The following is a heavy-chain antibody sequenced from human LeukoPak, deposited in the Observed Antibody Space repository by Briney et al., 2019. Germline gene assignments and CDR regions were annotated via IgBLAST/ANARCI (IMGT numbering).Heavy chain of an antibody. J-gene: IGHJ6*03. CDR3: AGYGGSYPYYMDV. CDR2: MYTLGNT. V-gene: IGHV3-66*01. D-gene: IGHD1-26*01. CDR1: GFTFSSYD. Sequence: GGSLRLSCVASGFTFSSYDMTWIRQAPGKGLEWVSVMYTLGNTNYADSVRGRFTISRDNSKNTLYLQMNSLRAEDTAVYYCAGYGGSYPYYMDVWGKGTTVTISS.